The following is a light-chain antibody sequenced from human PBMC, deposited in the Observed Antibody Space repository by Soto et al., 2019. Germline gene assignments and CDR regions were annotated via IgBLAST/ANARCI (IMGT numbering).Light chain of an antibody. Sequence: QSALTQPASVSGSPGQSITLACTRTISGVENYNLVSWYQHRPGKAPKLIIYEGSQRPSGVYDRFSGSKSGNTASLKISWLRAEDEADYYCSSYAGAVVFGGGTKLTVL. J-gene: IGLJ2*01. V-gene: IGLV2-23*01. CDR2: EGS. CDR1: ISGVENYNL. CDR3: SSYAGAVV.